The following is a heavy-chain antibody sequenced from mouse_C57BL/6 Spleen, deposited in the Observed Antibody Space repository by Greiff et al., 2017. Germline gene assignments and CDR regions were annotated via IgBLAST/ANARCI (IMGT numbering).Heavy chain of an antibody. CDR3: ARSLNYYGRSSAWFAY. CDR2: IYPGDGDT. V-gene: IGHV1-82*01. D-gene: IGHD1-1*01. Sequence: QVQLQQSGPELVKPGASVKISCKASGYAFSSSWMNWVKQRPGKGLEWIGRIYPGDGDTNYNGKFKGKATLTADKSSSTAYMQLSSLTSEDSAVYFCARSLNYYGRSSAWFAYWGQGTLVTVSA. CDR1: GYAFSSSW. J-gene: IGHJ3*01.